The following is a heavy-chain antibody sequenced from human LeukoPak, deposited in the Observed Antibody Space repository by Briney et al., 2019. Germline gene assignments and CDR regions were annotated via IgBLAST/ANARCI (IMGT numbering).Heavy chain of an antibody. V-gene: IGHV1-46*01. CDR3: ARDHPTVVTPAYYYYYGMDV. CDR2: INPSGGST. Sequence: ASVKVSCKASGYTFTSYYMHWVRQAPGQGLEWMGIINPSGGSTSYAQKFQGRVTMTRDTSTSTVYMELSSLRSEDTAVYYCARDHPTVVTPAYYYYYGMDVWGQGTTVTVSS. CDR1: GYTFTSYY. J-gene: IGHJ6*02. D-gene: IGHD4-23*01.